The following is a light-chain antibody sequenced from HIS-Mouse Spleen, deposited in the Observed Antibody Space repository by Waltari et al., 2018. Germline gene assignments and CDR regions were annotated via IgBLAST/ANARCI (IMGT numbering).Light chain of an antibody. CDR3: QQYNNWPPYT. Sequence: EIVMTPSPATLSVSQGETATLSCRASQSVSSNLAWYQQKPGQAPRLLIYGASTRATGIPARFSGSGSGTEFTLTISSLQSEDFAVYYCQQYNNWPPYTFGQGTKLEIK. V-gene: IGKV3-15*01. CDR1: QSVSSN. J-gene: IGKJ2*01. CDR2: GAS.